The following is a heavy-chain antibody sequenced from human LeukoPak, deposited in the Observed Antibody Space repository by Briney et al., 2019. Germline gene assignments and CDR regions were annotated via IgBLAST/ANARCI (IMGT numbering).Heavy chain of an antibody. Sequence: TASETLSLTCIVSGGTISSYYWSWIRQPPGKGLEWMGYIYYTGSTNYNPSLKSRVTISLDTSNNQFSLRQSSVTAADTAVYYCARYDYDWCLDYWGQGTLVTVSS. CDR1: GGTISSYY. D-gene: IGHD3-22*01. CDR3: ARYDYDWCLDY. J-gene: IGHJ4*02. CDR2: IYYTGST. V-gene: IGHV4-59*01.